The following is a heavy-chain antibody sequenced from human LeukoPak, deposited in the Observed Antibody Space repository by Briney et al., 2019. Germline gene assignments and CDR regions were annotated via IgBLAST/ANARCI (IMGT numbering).Heavy chain of an antibody. CDR3: ARAGPPAFDP. CDR1: GFTFSSYS. CDR2: ISSRSNYI. V-gene: IGHV3-21*01. Sequence: GGSLRLSCAASGFTFSSYSMNWVRQAPGLGLDWVSSISSRSNYIYYADSVKGRFTISRDNAKNSLYLQMNSLRAEDTAVYYCARAGPPAFDPWGQGTLVTVSS. J-gene: IGHJ5*02.